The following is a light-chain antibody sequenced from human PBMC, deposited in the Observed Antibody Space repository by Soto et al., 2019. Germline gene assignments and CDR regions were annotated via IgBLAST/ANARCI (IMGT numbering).Light chain of an antibody. V-gene: IGLV1-44*01. CDR2: SDN. Sequence: QLVLTQPPSASETPGQRVTISCSGSSSNIGTNTVNWYQHLPGTAPKVLIYSDNQRSSGVPDRISGSKSGTSASLAISGLQSEDEGDYYCAAWDDSLNGVVFGGGTQLTVL. CDR3: AAWDDSLNGVV. J-gene: IGLJ3*02. CDR1: SSNIGTNT.